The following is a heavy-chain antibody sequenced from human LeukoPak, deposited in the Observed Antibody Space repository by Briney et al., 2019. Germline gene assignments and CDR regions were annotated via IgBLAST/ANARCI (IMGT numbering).Heavy chain of an antibody. Sequence: GGSLRLSCAASAFAFSTYAMSWVRQAPGKGLEWVSALSGSGASTYYACSVKGRSTISRDNSKNTLYLQMNSLRAEDTAIYYCAKDQSYGFDYWGQGTLVTVSS. CDR1: AFAFSTYA. J-gene: IGHJ4*02. CDR2: LSGSGAST. V-gene: IGHV3-23*01. D-gene: IGHD5-18*01. CDR3: AKDQSYGFDY.